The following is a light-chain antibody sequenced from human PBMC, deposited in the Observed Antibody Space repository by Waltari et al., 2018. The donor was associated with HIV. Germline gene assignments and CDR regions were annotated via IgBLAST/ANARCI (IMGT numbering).Light chain of an antibody. CDR3: QTWGSGIHVV. Sequence: QLALTQSPSASASVGASVNLTCTLRSGHSNSDLAWQPPQPAKGPRYLMKVNSDGSHKKEDGVPDRFSGSSSGAERYLTISSLQSEDEGDYYCQTWGSGIHVVFGGGTKVTVL. CDR2: VNSDGSH. J-gene: IGLJ2*01. V-gene: IGLV4-69*01. CDR1: SGHSNSD.